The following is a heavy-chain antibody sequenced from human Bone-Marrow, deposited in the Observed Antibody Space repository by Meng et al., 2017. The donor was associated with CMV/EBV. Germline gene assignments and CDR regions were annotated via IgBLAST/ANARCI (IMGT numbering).Heavy chain of an antibody. D-gene: IGHD2-2*01. J-gene: IGHJ4*02. Sequence: GGSLRLSCAASGFTFDDYALHWVRQAPGKGLEWVSGISWNSGSIGYADSVKGRFTISRDNAKNSLYLQMNSLRAEDTALYYCAKAIEYCSSTSCYALLDYWGQGTRVTGSS. V-gene: IGHV3-9*01. CDR3: AKAIEYCSSTSCYALLDY. CDR2: ISWNSGSI. CDR1: GFTFDDYA.